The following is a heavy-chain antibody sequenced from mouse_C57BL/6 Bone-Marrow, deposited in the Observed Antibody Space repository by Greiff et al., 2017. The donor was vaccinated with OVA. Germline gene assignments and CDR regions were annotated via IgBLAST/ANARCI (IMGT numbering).Heavy chain of an antibody. CDR3: ARVPVITTVYFDY. CDR1: GYSITSGYY. V-gene: IGHV3-6*01. CDR2: ISYDGSN. Sequence: EVQVVESGPGLVKPSQSLSLTCSVTGYSITSGYYWNWIRQFPGNKLEWMGYISYDGSNNYNPSLKNRISITRDTSKNQFFLKLNSVTTEDTATDYCARVPVITTVYFDYWGQGTTLTVSS. J-gene: IGHJ2*01. D-gene: IGHD1-1*01.